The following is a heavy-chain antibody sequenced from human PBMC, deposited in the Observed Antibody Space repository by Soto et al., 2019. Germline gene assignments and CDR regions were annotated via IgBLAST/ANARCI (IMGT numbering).Heavy chain of an antibody. CDR2: IIPIFGTA. V-gene: IGHV1-69*13. Sequence: PRPSVKVSCKASGGTFSSYAISWVRQAPGQGLEWMGGIIPIFGTANYAQKFQGRVTITADESTSTAYMELSSLRSEDTAVYYCAGDYCSGGSCYRGWFDPWGQGTLVTVSS. D-gene: IGHD2-15*01. CDR1: GGTFSSYA. CDR3: AGDYCSGGSCYRGWFDP. J-gene: IGHJ5*02.